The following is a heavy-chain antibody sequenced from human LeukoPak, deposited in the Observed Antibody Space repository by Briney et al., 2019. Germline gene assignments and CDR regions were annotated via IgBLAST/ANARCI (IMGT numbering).Heavy chain of an antibody. V-gene: IGHV4-59*02. CDR3: ARLFHPSFSGNYPFDY. J-gene: IGHJ4*02. D-gene: IGHD1-26*01. CDR2: VSYSGST. Sequence: SETLSLTCTVSGGSVSGYYWSWIRQPPGKGLEWIAYVSYSGSTDHNPSLKGRVTVSVDTSKNQFSLNLNSVTAADTAVYYCARLFHPSFSGNYPFDYWGQGTLVTVSS. CDR1: GGSVSGYY.